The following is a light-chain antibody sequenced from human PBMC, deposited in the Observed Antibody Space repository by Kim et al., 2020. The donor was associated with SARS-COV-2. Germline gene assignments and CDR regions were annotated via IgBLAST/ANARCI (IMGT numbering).Light chain of an antibody. CDR3: RQRYSTPALT. CDR2: AAS. V-gene: IGKV1-39*01. J-gene: IGKJ4*01. Sequence: DIQMTQSPSSLSASVGDRVTITCRASQSISSYLNWYQQKPGKAPKFLIYAASSLQSGVPSRFRGSGSGTDFTLTISSLQPEDFATYYYRQRYSTPALTFGGGTKVDIK. CDR1: QSISSY.